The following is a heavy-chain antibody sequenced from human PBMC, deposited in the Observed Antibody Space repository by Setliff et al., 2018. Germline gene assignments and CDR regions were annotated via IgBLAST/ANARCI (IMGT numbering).Heavy chain of an antibody. CDR3: AKLVGRIVVVREGDAFDI. D-gene: IGHD3-22*01. J-gene: IGHJ3*02. V-gene: IGHV3-15*01. CDR1: GFTFSDAW. CDR2: IKSKADGGTA. Sequence: GGSLRLSCAASGFTFSDAWMNWVRQAPGKGLEWVGRIKSKADGGTADFAAPVKGRFTISRDDSKNTMSLQMNSLKTEDTAVYFCAKLVGRIVVVREGDAFDIWGQGTMVTVSS.